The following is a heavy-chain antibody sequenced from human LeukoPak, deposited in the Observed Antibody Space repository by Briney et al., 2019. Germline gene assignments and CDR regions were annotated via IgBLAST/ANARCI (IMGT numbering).Heavy chain of an antibody. CDR1: GGSISSSSYY. J-gene: IGHJ2*01. V-gene: IGHV4-39*07. D-gene: IGHD3-22*01. CDR3: ARVVNYVDYYDSSGYLDWYFDL. CDR2: IYYSGST. Sequence: SETLSLTCTVSGGSISSSSYYWGWIRQPPGKGLEWIGSIYYSGSTYYNPSLKSRVTISVDTSKNQFSLKLSSVTAADTAVYYCARVVNYVDYYDSSGYLDWYFDLWGRGTLVTVSS.